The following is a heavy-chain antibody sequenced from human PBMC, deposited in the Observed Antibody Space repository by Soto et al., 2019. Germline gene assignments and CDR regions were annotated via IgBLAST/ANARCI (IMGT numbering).Heavy chain of an antibody. J-gene: IGHJ4*02. V-gene: IGHV4-34*01. CDR2: INHSGST. CDR1: SAEIRSYS. D-gene: IGHD6-6*01. CDR3: SRDMFSSRIFEY. Sequence: SLNRSVYSAEIRSYSCRWIPQPPGKGLERIGEINHSGSTNYNPSLKSRVTISVDTSKNQFSLKLSSVTAADTAVYYCSRDMFSSRIFEYWGQGTLVTVSS.